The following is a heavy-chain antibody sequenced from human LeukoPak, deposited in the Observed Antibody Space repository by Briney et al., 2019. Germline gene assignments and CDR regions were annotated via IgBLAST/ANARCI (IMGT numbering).Heavy chain of an antibody. CDR2: ISAYNGNT. V-gene: IGHV1-18*01. D-gene: IGHD6-19*01. CDR1: GYTFTSFG. CDR3: ARDRMYSSGWYGRAFDY. Sequence: ASVEVSCKASGYTFTSFGISWVRQAPGQGLEWMGWISAYNGNTNYAQKLQGRVTMTTDTSTSTAYMELRSLRSDDTAVYYCARDRMYSSGWYGRAFDYWGQGTLVTVSS. J-gene: IGHJ4*02.